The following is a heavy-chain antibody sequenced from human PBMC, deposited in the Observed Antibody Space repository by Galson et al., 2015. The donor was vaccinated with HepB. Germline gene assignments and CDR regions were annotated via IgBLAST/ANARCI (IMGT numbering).Heavy chain of an antibody. J-gene: IGHJ6*04. Sequence: SVKVSCKASGGTFSSYAISWVRQAPGQGLEWMGGIIPIFGTANYAQKFQGRVTITADESTSTAYMELSSLRSEDTAVYYCARAASIVVVPAASSDGSLDVWGKGTTVTVSS. CDR3: ARAASIVVVPAASSDGSLDV. V-gene: IGHV1-69*13. CDR2: IIPIFGTA. D-gene: IGHD2-2*01. CDR1: GGTFSSYA.